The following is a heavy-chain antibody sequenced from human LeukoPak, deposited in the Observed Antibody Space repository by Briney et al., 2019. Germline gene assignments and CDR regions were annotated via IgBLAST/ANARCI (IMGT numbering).Heavy chain of an antibody. J-gene: IGHJ6*02. Sequence: SETLSLTCAVSGGSISSSNWWSWVRQPPGKGLEWIGEIYHSGSTNYNPSLKSRVTISVDKSKNQFSLKLSSVTAADTAVYYCARERITMIVVAPYYYYYGMDVWGQGTAVTVSS. CDR2: IYHSGST. CDR3: ARERITMIVVAPYYYYYGMDV. D-gene: IGHD3-22*01. CDR1: GGSISSSNW. V-gene: IGHV4-4*02.